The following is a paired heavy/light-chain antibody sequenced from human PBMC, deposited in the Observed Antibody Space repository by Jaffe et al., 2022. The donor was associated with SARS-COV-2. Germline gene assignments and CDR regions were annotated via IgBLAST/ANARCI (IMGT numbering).Heavy chain of an antibody. CDR3: VREFGIKNFDY. Sequence: QVQLVQSGGGVVQPGRSLTLSCAASGFSFSSHAMHWVRQAPGKGLEWVAVISFDGSSRDCVDSVKGRFTISRDNSKNTLYLQMNSLRVEDTAVYYCVREFGIKNFDYWVQGTLVTVSS. J-gene: IGHJ4*02. CDR1: GFSFSSHA. CDR2: ISFDGSSR. V-gene: IGHV3-30*04. D-gene: IGHD3-3*01.
Light chain of an antibody. CDR3: LQGAHWPYT. V-gene: IGKV2-30*01. CDR1: QSLVYSDGNTY. Sequence: DVVMTQSPLSLPVTLGQPASFSCKSSQSLVYSDGNTYLNWFQQRPGQSPRRLIYKVSNRDSGVPDRFSGSGSGTDFTLKISRVEAEDVGVYYCLQGAHWPYTFGQGTKLEIK. J-gene: IGKJ2*01. CDR2: KVS.